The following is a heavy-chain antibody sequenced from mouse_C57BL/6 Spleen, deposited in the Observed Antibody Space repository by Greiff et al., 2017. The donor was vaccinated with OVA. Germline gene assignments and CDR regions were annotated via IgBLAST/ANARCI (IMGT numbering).Heavy chain of an antibody. CDR3: TGDGYYPFAY. V-gene: IGHV6-3*01. J-gene: IGHJ3*01. CDR1: GFTFSNYW. CDR2: IRLKSDNYAT. D-gene: IGHD2-3*01. Sequence: EVKVEESGGGLVQPGGSMKLSCVASGFTFSNYWMNWVRQSPEQGLEWVAQIRLKSDNYATHYAESVKGRFTISRDDSKSSVYLQMNNLRAEDTGIYYCTGDGYYPFAYWGQGTLVTVSA.